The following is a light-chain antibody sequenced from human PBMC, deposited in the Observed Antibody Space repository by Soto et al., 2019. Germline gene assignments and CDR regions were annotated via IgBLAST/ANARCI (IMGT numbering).Light chain of an antibody. CDR2: DVS. V-gene: IGLV2-14*03. J-gene: IGLJ2*01. Sequence: QSVLTQPASVSGSPGQSIIISCTGTSSDADAYNYVSWYQHHPGKAPKLLIYDVSNRPSGISNRFSGSKSGNTASLTTSGLQPEDEADYFCSSYTSSTILFGGGTKLTVL. CDR3: SSYTSSTIL. CDR1: SSDADAYNY.